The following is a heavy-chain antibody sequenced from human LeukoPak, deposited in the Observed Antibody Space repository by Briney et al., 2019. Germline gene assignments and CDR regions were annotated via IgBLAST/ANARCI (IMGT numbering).Heavy chain of an antibody. CDR3: ARDRESYIAVAPWYYGMDV. J-gene: IGHJ6*02. CDR1: GFTFSSYS. V-gene: IGHV3-48*04. Sequence: GGSLRLSCAASGFTFSSYSMNWVRQAPGKGLEWVSYISSSSSTIYYADSVKGRFTISRDNAKNSLYLQMNSLRAEDTAVYYCARDRESYIAVAPWYYGMDVWGQGTTVTVSS. CDR2: ISSSSSTI. D-gene: IGHD6-19*01.